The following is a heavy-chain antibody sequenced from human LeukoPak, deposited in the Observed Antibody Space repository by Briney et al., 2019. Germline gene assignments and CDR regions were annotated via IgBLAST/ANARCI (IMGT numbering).Heavy chain of an antibody. CDR2: IYYSGST. J-gene: IGHJ3*02. V-gene: IGHV4-30-4*01. CDR1: GGSISSGDYY. D-gene: IGHD2-15*01. Sequence: SETLSLTCTVSGGSISSGDYYWSWIRQPPEKGLEWIGYIYYSGSTYYNPSLKSRVTISVDTSKNQFSLKLSFVTAADTAVYYCARDRGATHAFDIWGQGTMVTVSS. CDR3: ARDRGATHAFDI.